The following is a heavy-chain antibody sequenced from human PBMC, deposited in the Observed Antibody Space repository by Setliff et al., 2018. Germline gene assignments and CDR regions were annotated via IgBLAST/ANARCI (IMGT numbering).Heavy chain of an antibody. CDR2: INHSGST. CDR1: GDSISSGDYY. D-gene: IGHD2-21*02. Sequence: PSETLSLTCTVSGDSISSGDYYWSWIRQPPGKGLEWIGEINHSGSTNYNPSLKSRVTISVDTSKNQFSLKLSSVTAADTAVYYCARVGEAYCGGDCPKTPAIYYFDYWGQGTLVTVSS. V-gene: IGHV4-39*07. J-gene: IGHJ4*02. CDR3: ARVGEAYCGGDCPKTPAIYYFDY.